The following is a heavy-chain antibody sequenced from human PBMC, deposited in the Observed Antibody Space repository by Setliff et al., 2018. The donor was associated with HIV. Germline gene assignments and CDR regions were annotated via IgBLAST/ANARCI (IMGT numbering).Heavy chain of an antibody. J-gene: IGHJ4*02. CDR2: IYYSGDS. V-gene: IGHV4-59*08. CDR1: GASITSSY. Sequence: PSETLSLTCTVSGASITSSYWTWIRQSPGRGLEYLGYIYYSGDSNYSPSLKSRVSMSLDASTSQFSLRLNSLTAADTAMYYCARFARGPTDWGRGILVTVSS. CDR3: ARFARGPTD.